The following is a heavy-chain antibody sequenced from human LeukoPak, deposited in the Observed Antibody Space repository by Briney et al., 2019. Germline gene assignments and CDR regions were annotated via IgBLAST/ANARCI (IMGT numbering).Heavy chain of an antibody. D-gene: IGHD6-13*01. CDR2: FDPEDGET. Sequence: ASVKVSCKVSGYTLTELSMLWVRQAPGKGLEWMGGFDPEDGETIYAQKFQGRVTMTEDTSTDTAYMELSSLRSEDTAVYYCATERAGKYYFDYWGQGTLVTVSS. V-gene: IGHV1-24*01. J-gene: IGHJ4*02. CDR1: GYTLTELS. CDR3: ATERAGKYYFDY.